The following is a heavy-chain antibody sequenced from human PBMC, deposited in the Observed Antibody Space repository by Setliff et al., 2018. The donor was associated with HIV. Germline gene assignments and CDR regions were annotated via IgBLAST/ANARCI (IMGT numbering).Heavy chain of an antibody. CDR1: GFTFSSFG. V-gene: IGHV3-30*02. Sequence: GGSLRLSCAASGFTFSSFGMHWVRQAPGKGLEWVAFIRFDGSHQFYRDSVKGRFTISRDNFKYTLSLQMNSLKSEDSALYYCTTGGADWGQGTRVTVSS. D-gene: IGHD3-16*01. J-gene: IGHJ4*02. CDR3: TTGGAD. CDR2: IRFDGSHQ.